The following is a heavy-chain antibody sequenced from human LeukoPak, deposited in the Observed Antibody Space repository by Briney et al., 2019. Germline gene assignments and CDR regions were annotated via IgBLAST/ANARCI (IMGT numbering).Heavy chain of an antibody. CDR2: INHSGST. D-gene: IGHD5-24*01. J-gene: IGHJ3*02. Sequence: LETLSLTCAVYGGSFSGYYWSWIRQPPGKGLEWIGEINHSGSTNYNPSLKSRVTISVDTSKNQFSLKLSSVTAADTAVYYCARGRDGYNYDAFDIWGQGTMVTVSS. V-gene: IGHV4-34*01. CDR1: GGSFSGYY. CDR3: ARGRDGYNYDAFDI.